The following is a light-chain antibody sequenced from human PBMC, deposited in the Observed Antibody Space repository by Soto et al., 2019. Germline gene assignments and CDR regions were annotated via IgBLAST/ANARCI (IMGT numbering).Light chain of an antibody. CDR2: DAS. Sequence: EIVMTQSPATLSVSPGERATLSCRASQSVWTYLAWYQQKPGQAPRLLIYDASTRATGIPARFSGSGSGTDFTLTISSLEPEDFAVYYCQQRNNWQAFGQGTRLEI. V-gene: IGKV3-11*01. CDR1: QSVWTY. J-gene: IGKJ5*01. CDR3: QQRNNWQA.